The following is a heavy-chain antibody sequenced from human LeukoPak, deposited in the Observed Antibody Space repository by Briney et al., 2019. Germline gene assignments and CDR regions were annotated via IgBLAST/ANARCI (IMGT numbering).Heavy chain of an antibody. CDR2: IKQDGSEK. CDR3: ARVKADDAFDI. CDR1: GFTFSSFW. J-gene: IGHJ3*02. V-gene: IGHV3-7*05. Sequence: GGSLRLSCAASGFTFSSFWMTWVRQAPGKGLEWVANIKQDGSEKYYVDSVKGRFTISRDNAKNSLYLQMNSLRVEDTAVYYCARVKADDAFDIWGQGTMVTVSS.